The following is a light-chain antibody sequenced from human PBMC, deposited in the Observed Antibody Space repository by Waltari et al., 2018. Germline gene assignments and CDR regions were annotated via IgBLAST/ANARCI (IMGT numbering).Light chain of an antibody. CDR2: DAS. CDR3: QQRGNWPT. V-gene: IGKV3-11*01. Sequence: IVLTQSPATLSLSPGERATLSCRASEAISTYLAWYQQRPGQAPRLLIYDASNRATGIPARFSGSGSGTYFTLTINSLESEDFAVYYCQQRGNWPTFGGGTKVEIK. J-gene: IGKJ4*01. CDR1: EAISTY.